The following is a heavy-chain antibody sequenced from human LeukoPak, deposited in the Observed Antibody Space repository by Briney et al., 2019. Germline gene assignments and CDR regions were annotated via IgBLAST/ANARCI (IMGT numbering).Heavy chain of an antibody. Sequence: GASVKVSCKASGYTFTSYDINWVRQAPGQGLEWMGWMNPNSGNTGYAQKFQGRVTMTRNTSISTAYMELSSLRSEDTAVYYCARSDCSSTSCQFDYWGQGTLVTVSS. CDR2: MNPNSGNT. J-gene: IGHJ4*02. D-gene: IGHD2-2*01. CDR3: ARSDCSSTSCQFDY. V-gene: IGHV1-8*01. CDR1: GYTFTSYD.